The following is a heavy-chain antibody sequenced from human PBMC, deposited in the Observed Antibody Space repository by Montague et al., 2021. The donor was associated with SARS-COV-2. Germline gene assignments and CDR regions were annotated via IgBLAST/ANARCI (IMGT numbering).Heavy chain of an antibody. Sequence: SETLSLTCTVSGASISSRSYYWGWIHQPPGKGLEWIGFKYYSGSTYYNPTLKSRVTISVDTSKNQFSLKLSSVTAADTAVYYCATLPPSITIFGVVQGYYFDDWGQGTLVTVSS. J-gene: IGHJ4*02. D-gene: IGHD3-3*01. CDR2: KYYSGST. V-gene: IGHV4-39*01. CDR3: ATLPPSITIFGVVQGYYFDD. CDR1: GASISSRSYY.